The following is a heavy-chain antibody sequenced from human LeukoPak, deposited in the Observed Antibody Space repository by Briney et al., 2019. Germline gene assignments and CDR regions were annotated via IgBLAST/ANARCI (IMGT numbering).Heavy chain of an antibody. CDR1: GGSISGSSYY. V-gene: IGHV4-39*07. Sequence: SETLSLTCTVSGGSISGSSYYWGWIRQPPGKGLEWIGSIYYSGSTYYNPSLKSRVTISVDTSKNQFSLKLSSVTAADTAVYYCARVREEYYDYVWGSYRYTGSGGTSHFDYWGQGTLVTVSS. J-gene: IGHJ4*02. D-gene: IGHD3-16*02. CDR3: ARVREEYYDYVWGSYRYTGSGGTSHFDY. CDR2: IYYSGST.